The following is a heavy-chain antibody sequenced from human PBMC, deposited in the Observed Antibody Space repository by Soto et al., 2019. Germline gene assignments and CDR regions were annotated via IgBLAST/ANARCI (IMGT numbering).Heavy chain of an antibody. CDR1: GGTFSSYA. V-gene: IGHV1-69*13. CDR3: ARGEGLRFLEWLFIFGMDV. CDR2: VIPIFGTA. D-gene: IGHD3-3*01. J-gene: IGHJ6*02. Sequence: VASVKVSCKASGGTFSSYAISWVRQAPGQGLEWMGGVIPIFGTANYAQKFQGRVTITADESTSTAYMELSSLRSEDTAVYYCARGEGLRFLEWLFIFGMDVWGQGTTVTVSS.